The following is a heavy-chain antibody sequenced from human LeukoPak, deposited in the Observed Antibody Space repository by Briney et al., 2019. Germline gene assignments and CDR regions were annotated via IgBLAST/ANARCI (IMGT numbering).Heavy chain of an antibody. CDR2: INHSGST. V-gene: IGHV4-34*01. CDR1: GFTFSNYE. Sequence: GSLRLSCAASGFTFSNYEMNWVRQPPGKGLEWIGEINHSGSTNYNPSLKSRVTISVDTSKNQFSLKLSSVTAADTAVYYCARGSPLRSHSSGWYVATFDYWGQGTLVTVSS. J-gene: IGHJ4*02. CDR3: ARGSPLRSHSSGWYVATFDY. D-gene: IGHD6-19*01.